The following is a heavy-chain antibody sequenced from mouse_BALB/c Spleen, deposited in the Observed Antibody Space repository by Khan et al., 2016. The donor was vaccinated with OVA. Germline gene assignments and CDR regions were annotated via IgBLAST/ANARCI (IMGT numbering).Heavy chain of an antibody. D-gene: IGHD1-1*01. V-gene: IGHV3-2*02. CDR2: IGYSGST. CDR3: ESGGLLRRYPDYFDY. Sequence: EVQLQESGPGLLKPSQSLSLTCTVTGYSITSDYAWNWIRQFPGNKLDWMAYIGYSGSTTYNPSLRSRISISRDTSKNQFFLQLTSVTTEDTATYYCESGGLLRRYPDYFDYWGQGTTLTVSS. CDR1: GYSITSDYA. J-gene: IGHJ2*01.